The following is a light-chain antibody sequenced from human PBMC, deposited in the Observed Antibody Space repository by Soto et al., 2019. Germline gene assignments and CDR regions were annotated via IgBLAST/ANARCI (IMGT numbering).Light chain of an antibody. V-gene: IGLV1-40*01. CDR2: GNT. Sequence: QSVLTQPPSVSGAPGQGVTISCTGSSSNIGAGYDVHWYQQLPGTAPKVLIYGNTNRPSGVPDRFSGSKSGTSASLATTGRQAEDGADYYCQSYDSSLSAYVFGTGTKVTVL. J-gene: IGLJ1*01. CDR3: QSYDSSLSAYV. CDR1: SSNIGAGYD.